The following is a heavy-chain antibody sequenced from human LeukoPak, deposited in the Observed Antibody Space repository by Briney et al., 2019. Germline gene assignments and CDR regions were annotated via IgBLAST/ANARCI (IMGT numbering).Heavy chain of an antibody. CDR2: IYYSGST. Sequence: LETLSLTCTVSGGSISSYYWSWIRQPPGKGLEWIGYIYYSGSTNYNPSLKSRVTISVDTSKNQFSLKLSSVTAADTAVYYCARGRELVWAFDIWGQGTMVTVSS. CDR3: ARGRELVWAFDI. CDR1: GGSISSYY. D-gene: IGHD6-13*01. V-gene: IGHV4-59*01. J-gene: IGHJ3*02.